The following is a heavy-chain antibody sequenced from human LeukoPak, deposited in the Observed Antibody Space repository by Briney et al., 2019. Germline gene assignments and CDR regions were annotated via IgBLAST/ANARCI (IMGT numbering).Heavy chain of an antibody. D-gene: IGHD3-16*01. V-gene: IGHV3-74*01. Sequence: GGSLRLSCAASGFSFSTYWMHWVRKAQGKGLVLVSRLNGYGNSANYADSVEGRFTISRDNSQNTLYLQMNSLRAEDSAVYFCAKVMMAGDPAGNSIFDYWCQGDLVIVSS. CDR2: LNGYGNSA. J-gene: IGHJ4*02. CDR1: GFSFSTYW. CDR3: AKVMMAGDPAGNSIFDY.